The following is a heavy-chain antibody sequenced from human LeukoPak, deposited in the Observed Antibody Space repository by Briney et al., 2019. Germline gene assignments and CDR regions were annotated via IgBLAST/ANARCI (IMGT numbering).Heavy chain of an antibody. J-gene: IGHJ5*02. V-gene: IGHV4-34*01. D-gene: IGHD1-26*01. CDR1: GGSFSGYY. Sequence: NPSETLSLTCAVYGGSFSGYYWSWIRQPPGKGLEWIGEINHSGSTNYNPSLKSRVTISVDTSKNQFSLKLSSVTAADTAVYYCARGRRRWELNNWFDPWGQGTLATVS. CDR3: ARGRRRWELNNWFDP. CDR2: INHSGST.